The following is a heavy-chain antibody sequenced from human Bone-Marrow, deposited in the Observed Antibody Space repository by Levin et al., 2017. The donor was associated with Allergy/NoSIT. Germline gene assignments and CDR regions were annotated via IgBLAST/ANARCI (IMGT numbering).Heavy chain of an antibody. D-gene: IGHD2-15*01. J-gene: IGHJ4*02. Sequence: GGSLRLSCAASGVTFRNFGMHWVRQAPGKGLEWVAVISDDGKVKHYGNSVRGRSTISRDNSKNTLYLQIDSLTRDDTAVYYCAKGCSRGGSCYYFDSWGQGTLVTVSS. CDR1: GVTFRNFG. V-gene: IGHV3-30*18. CDR3: AKGCSRGGSCYYFDS. CDR2: ISDDGKVK.